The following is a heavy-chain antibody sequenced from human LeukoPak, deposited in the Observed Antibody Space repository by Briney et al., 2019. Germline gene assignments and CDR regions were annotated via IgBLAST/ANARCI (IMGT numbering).Heavy chain of an antibody. CDR3: ARHGISNWSDFDS. CDR1: GDSISDDY. CDR2: IHSGGTT. J-gene: IGHJ4*02. V-gene: IGHV4-4*07. D-gene: IGHD6-13*01. Sequence: SETLSLTCTVSGDSISDDYYTWMRQPAGKGLEWIGRIHSGGTTNYNPSLMSRVTISADTSRNQFSLKLSSVTAADTAIYYCARHGISNWSDFDSWGQGTLVSVSS.